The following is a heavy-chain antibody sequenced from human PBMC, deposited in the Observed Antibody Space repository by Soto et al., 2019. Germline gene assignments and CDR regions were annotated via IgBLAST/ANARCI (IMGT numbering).Heavy chain of an antibody. CDR1: GFTFSSYA. J-gene: IGHJ3*02. V-gene: IGHV3-33*01. Sequence: QVQLVESGGGVVQPGRSLRLSCAASGFTFSSYAMHWVREAPGKGLEWVAVIWNDVTNKYYADSVKGRFTISRDNSKTTLYLQMNSLRAEDTAVYYCARDNWNYVSAFDIWGQGTMVTVSS. CDR2: IWNDVTNK. CDR3: ARDNWNYVSAFDI. D-gene: IGHD1-7*01.